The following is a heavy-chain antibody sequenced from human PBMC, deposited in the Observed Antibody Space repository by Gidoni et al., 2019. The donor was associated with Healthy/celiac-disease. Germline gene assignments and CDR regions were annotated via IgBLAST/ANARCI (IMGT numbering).Heavy chain of an antibody. CDR2: ISGSGGST. CDR1: GFTFSSYA. J-gene: IGHJ4*02. D-gene: IGHD3-22*01. V-gene: IGHV3-23*01. Sequence: EVQLLESGGGLVQPGGSLRLSCAASGFTFSSYAMSWVRQAPGKGLEWVSAISGSGGSTYYADSVKGRFTISRDNSKNTLYLQMNSLRAEDTAVYYCAKDSPAITMIVVVTPDYWGQGTLVTVSS. CDR3: AKDSPAITMIVVVTPDY.